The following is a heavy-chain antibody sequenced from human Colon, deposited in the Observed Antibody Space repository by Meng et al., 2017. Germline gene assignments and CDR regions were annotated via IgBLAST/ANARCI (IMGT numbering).Heavy chain of an antibody. V-gene: IGHV4-39*07. Sequence: SETLSLTCTVSGASLSSSSYYWGWIRQPPGKGLEWIGTIYFSGTTYYSPSLKSRVTISLDTSKNQFSLNLSSVTAADTAIYYCARRLHSRPPGDFDSWGQGTLVTVSS. CDR3: ARRLHSRPPGDFDS. CDR1: GASLSSSSYY. J-gene: IGHJ4*02. D-gene: IGHD7-27*01. CDR2: IYFSGTT.